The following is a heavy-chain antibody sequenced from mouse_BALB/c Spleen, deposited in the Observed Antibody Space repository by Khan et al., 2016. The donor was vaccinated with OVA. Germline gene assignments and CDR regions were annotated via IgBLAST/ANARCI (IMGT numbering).Heavy chain of an antibody. Sequence: EVKLEESGPDLVKPSQSLSLTCTVTGYSITSGYSWHWIRQFPGNKLEWMGYIYHSGSINYNPSLKSRFSLTRDTSKNLFFLQLNSVTTEDTATXYCARGGNYMDYWGQGTSVTVSS. CDR1: GYSITSGYS. J-gene: IGHJ4*01. CDR3: ARGGNYMDY. V-gene: IGHV3-1*02. D-gene: IGHD2-1*01. CDR2: IYHSGSI.